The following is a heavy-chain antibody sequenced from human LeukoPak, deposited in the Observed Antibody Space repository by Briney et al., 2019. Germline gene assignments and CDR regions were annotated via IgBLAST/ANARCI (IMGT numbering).Heavy chain of an antibody. J-gene: IGHJ6*04. D-gene: IGHD3-22*01. CDR3: ARGSTRYYYDSSGYTDV. Sequence: SETLSLTCTVSGGSISSGSYYWSWIRQPAGKGLEWIGRIYTSGSTNYNPSLKSRVTISVDTSKNQFSLKLSSVTAADTAVYYCARGSTRYYYDSSGYTDVWGKGTTVTISS. CDR2: IYTSGST. CDR1: GGSISSGSYY. V-gene: IGHV4-61*02.